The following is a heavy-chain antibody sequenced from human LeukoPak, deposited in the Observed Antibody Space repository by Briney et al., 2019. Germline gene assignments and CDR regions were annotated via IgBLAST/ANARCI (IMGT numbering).Heavy chain of an antibody. CDR1: GFTFGRYG. CDR3: ATMTGYFQY. J-gene: IGHJ1*01. CDR2: ITGSGGTT. Sequence: GGSLRLSCAASGFTFGRYGMRWVRQAPGKGPEWVSAITGSGGTTYYADSVKGRSTISRDNSKNTLYLQVNSLRAEDTAVYCCATMTGYFQYWGQGTLVTVSS. D-gene: IGHD3-22*01. V-gene: IGHV3-23*01.